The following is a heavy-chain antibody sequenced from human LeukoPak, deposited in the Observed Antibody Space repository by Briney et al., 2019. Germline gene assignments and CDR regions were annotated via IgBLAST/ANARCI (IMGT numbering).Heavy chain of an antibody. Sequence: PSETLSLTCTVSGGSISSYYWSWIRQPAGKGLEWIGRIYSIGSTDYNPSLNSQVTMSVDTSKNQFSLKLSSVSAADTAVYYCARGPWRSGFDYWGQGTLVTVSS. CDR2: IYSIGST. V-gene: IGHV4-4*07. D-gene: IGHD3-3*01. J-gene: IGHJ4*02. CDR1: GGSISSYY. CDR3: ARGPWRSGFDY.